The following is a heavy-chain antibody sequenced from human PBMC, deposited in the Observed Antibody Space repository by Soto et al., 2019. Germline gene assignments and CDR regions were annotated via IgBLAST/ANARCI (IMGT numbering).Heavy chain of an antibody. CDR1: GGSISSSSYY. V-gene: IGHV4-39*01. J-gene: IGHJ6*02. Sequence: SETLSLTCTVSGGSISSSSYYWGWIRQPPGKGLEWIGSIYYSGSTYYNPSLKSRVTISVDTSKNQFSLKLSSVTAADTAVYYCASGGSWLGLINYYYGMDVWGQGTTVTVSS. CDR3: ASGGSWLGLINYYYGMDV. CDR2: IYYSGST. D-gene: IGHD2-15*01.